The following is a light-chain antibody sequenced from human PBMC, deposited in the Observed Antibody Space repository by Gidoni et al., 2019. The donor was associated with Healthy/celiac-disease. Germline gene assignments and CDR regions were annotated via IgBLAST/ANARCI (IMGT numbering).Light chain of an antibody. CDR2: DVS. Sequence: QSALTQPAAVSGYTGQSITISCTGTRSDVGGFNFVSWYPPHPGKAPKLMIYDVSNRPSGVSNRFAGSKSGTTASLTISGLQAEDEADYYCSSYTSSSTLVFGGGTKLTVL. J-gene: IGLJ2*01. CDR3: SSYTSSSTLV. CDR1: RSDVGGFNF. V-gene: IGLV2-14*01.